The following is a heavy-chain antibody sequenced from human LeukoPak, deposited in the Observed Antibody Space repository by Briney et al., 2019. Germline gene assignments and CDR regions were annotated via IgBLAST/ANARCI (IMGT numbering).Heavy chain of an antibody. Sequence: ASVKVSCKASGHTFTNYAMNWVRQAPGQGLEWMGWINTNTGNPMYAQGFTGRFVFSLDTSVSTAYLQISSLKAEDTAIYYCAIIVPPFDFWGQGTLVTVSS. V-gene: IGHV7-4-1*02. CDR3: AIIVPPFDF. CDR1: GHTFTNYA. CDR2: INTNTGNP. D-gene: IGHD6-6*01. J-gene: IGHJ4*02.